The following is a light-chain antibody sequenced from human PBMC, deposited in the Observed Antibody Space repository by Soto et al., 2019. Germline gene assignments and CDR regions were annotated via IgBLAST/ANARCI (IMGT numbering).Light chain of an antibody. Sequence: QLVLTQPPSVSGAPGQRVTISCTGSSSNIGAVFDVHWYQQVPGTAPKLLIYENTKRPSGVPDRFSGSKSGTSASLATTGLQAEDEADYYCQSYDSGLSGWLFGGGTKLTVL. CDR1: SSNIGAVFD. J-gene: IGLJ2*01. V-gene: IGLV1-40*01. CDR3: QSYDSGLSGWL. CDR2: ENT.